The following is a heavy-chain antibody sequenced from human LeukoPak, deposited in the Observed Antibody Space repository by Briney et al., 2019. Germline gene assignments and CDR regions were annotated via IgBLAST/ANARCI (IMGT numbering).Heavy chain of an antibody. D-gene: IGHD6-19*01. Sequence: GGSLRLSCAASGFTFSSYGMHWVRQAPGKGLEWVAVISYDGSNKYYADSVKGRFTISRDNSKNTLYLQMDSLRAEDTAAYYCAKVRAVALWGQGTLVTVSS. CDR2: ISYDGSNK. CDR1: GFTFSSYG. CDR3: AKVRAVAL. J-gene: IGHJ4*02. V-gene: IGHV3-30*18.